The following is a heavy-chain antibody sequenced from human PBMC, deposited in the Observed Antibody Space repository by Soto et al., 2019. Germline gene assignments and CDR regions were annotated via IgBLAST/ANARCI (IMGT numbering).Heavy chain of an antibody. CDR1: GYTFTGYY. CDR2: INPNSGGT. Sequence: ASVKVSCKASGYTFTGYYMHWVRQAPGQGLEWMGWINPNSGGTNYAQKFQGWVTMTRDTSISTAYMELSRLRSDDTAVYYCARNEAECSSTSCYTFPCYYYYGMDVWGQGTTVTVSS. V-gene: IGHV1-2*04. D-gene: IGHD2-2*02. CDR3: ARNEAECSSTSCYTFPCYYYYGMDV. J-gene: IGHJ6*02.